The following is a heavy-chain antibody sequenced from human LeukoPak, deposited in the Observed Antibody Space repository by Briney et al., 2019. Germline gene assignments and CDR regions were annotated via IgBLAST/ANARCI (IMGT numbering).Heavy chain of an antibody. CDR3: ASTLGGGSYHNYYYYYYMDV. CDR1: GYTFTGYY. CDR2: INPNSGGT. Sequence: ASVKVSCKASGYTFTGYYMHWVRQAPGQGLEWMGWINPNSGGTNYAQKFQGRVTMTRDTSISTAYMELSRLRSDDTAVYYCASTLGGGSYHNYYYYYYMDVWGKGTTVTVSS. D-gene: IGHD1-26*01. V-gene: IGHV1-2*02. J-gene: IGHJ6*03.